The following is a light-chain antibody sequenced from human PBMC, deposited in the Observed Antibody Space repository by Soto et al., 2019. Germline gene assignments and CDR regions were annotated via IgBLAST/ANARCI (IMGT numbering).Light chain of an antibody. CDR3: QQYNTYHMT. Sequence: DVQMTHSPSTLSASVGDTVTITCRASQTINSWLAWYQHRPGKGPKLLIYKTSTVEGGVPLRFSGSGSGTELALTISSLQPADSATYYCQQYNTYHMTVGQGTKVDIK. J-gene: IGKJ1*01. CDR1: QTINSW. CDR2: KTS. V-gene: IGKV1-5*03.